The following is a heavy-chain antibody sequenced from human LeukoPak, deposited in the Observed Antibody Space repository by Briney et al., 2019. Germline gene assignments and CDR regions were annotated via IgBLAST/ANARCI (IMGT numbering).Heavy chain of an antibody. Sequence: GGSLRLSCAASGFTVSSKYMSWVRQAPGKGLEWVSVIYSGGSTYYADSVKGRFTISRDNSKNTLYLQMNSLRAEDTAVYYCARGFSSWYPLDVWGKGTTVTVSS. D-gene: IGHD6-13*01. CDR1: GFTVSSKY. J-gene: IGHJ6*04. CDR2: IYSGGST. V-gene: IGHV3-53*01. CDR3: ARGFSSWYPLDV.